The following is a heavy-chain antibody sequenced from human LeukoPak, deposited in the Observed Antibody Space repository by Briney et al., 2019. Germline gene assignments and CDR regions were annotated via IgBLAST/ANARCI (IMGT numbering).Heavy chain of an antibody. V-gene: IGHV3-48*03. J-gene: IGHJ4*02. CDR2: ISSSGSTI. Sequence: GGSLRLSCAASGFTFSSYEMTWVRQAPGKGLERVSYISSSGSTIYYADSVKGRFTISRDNAKNSLYLQMNSLRAEDTAVYYCARAENGPPHYDSSGYVSCWGQGTLVTVSS. D-gene: IGHD3-22*01. CDR3: ARAENGPPHYDSSGYVSC. CDR1: GFTFSSYE.